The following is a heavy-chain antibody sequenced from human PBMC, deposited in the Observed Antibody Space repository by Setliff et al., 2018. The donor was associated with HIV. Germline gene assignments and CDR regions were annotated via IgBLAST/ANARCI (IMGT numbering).Heavy chain of an antibody. D-gene: IGHD2-15*01. CDR1: GGSISSGSYY. CDR3: ARDDRCSGGCCYSY. CDR2: IYTSGST. V-gene: IGHV4-61*09. Sequence: SETLSLTCTVSGGSISSGSYYWSWIRQPAGKGLEWIGHIYTSGSTNYNPPLKSRVTISVDTSKNQFSLKLSPVTAADTAVYYCARDDRCSGGCCYSYWGQGALVTVSS. J-gene: IGHJ4*02.